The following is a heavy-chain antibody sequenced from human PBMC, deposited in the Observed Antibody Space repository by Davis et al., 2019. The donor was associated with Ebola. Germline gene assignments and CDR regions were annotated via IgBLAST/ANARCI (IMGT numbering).Heavy chain of an antibody. CDR3: ARGPTDPSGG. Sequence: GESLKISCAASGFIFDDYTMPWVRQVPGKGLEWVSLIGWDGVTTYYADSVKGRFTISRDNAKNSLYLQLNSLRAEDTAVYYCARGPTDPSGGWGQGTLVTVSS. J-gene: IGHJ4*02. CDR1: GFIFDDYT. V-gene: IGHV3-43*01. CDR2: IGWDGVTT. D-gene: IGHD3-16*01.